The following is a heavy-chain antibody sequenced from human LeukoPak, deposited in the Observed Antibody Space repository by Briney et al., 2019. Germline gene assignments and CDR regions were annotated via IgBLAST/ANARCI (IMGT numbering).Heavy chain of an antibody. D-gene: IGHD3-22*01. CDR3: ARDWGYYDSSGYLDS. J-gene: IGHJ5*01. CDR2: IYSGGST. V-gene: IGHV3-53*05. Sequence: GGSLRLSCAASGFTVSSNYMSWVRQAPGKGLEWVSIIYSGGSTYYADSVKGRFTISRDNSKNTLYLQMNSLRAEDTAVYYCARDWGYYDSSGYLDSWGQGTLVTVSS. CDR1: GFTVSSNY.